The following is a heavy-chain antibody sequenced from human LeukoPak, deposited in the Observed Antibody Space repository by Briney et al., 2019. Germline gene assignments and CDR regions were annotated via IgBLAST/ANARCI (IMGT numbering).Heavy chain of an antibody. Sequence: GGSLRLSCAASGFTFSSSWMTWVRQAPGKELEWVAIIKPDGSDKSYVGSVKGRFTISRDNAKNSLYLQMNSLRAEDTAVYYCAKEGYYYDSFAAFDIWGQGTMVTVSS. CDR2: IKPDGSDK. CDR3: AKEGYYYDSFAAFDI. CDR1: GFTFSSSW. D-gene: IGHD3-22*01. J-gene: IGHJ3*02. V-gene: IGHV3-7*03.